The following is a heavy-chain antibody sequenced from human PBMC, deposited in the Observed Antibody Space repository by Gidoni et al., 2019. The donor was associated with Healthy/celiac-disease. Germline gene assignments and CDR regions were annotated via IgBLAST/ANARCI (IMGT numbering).Heavy chain of an antibody. CDR2: IRSSSSYT. D-gene: IGHD6-25*01. V-gene: IGHV3-11*05. CDR1: GFTFSDYY. J-gene: IGHJ4*02. CDR3: ARSGPFDY. Sequence: VQLVEAGRVLVKPGGSLRLSCTPSGFTFSDYYMSWIRQAPGKGLEWDSYIRSSSSYTNYADSVKGRFTISRDNAKNSLYLQMNSLRAEDTAVYYCARSGPFDYWGQGTLVTVSS.